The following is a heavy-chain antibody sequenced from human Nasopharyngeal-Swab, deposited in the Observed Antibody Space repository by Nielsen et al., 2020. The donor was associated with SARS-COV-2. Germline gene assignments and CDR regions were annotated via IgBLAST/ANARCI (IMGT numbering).Heavy chain of an antibody. CDR3: ASHYNDYIVPVAVDY. Sequence: GEYLKISCTASGFSFSTYNMNWVRQAPGKGLERVSSISGNSNYIYYADSVKGRFTISRDNARNSLYLQMDTLRAGDTAVYYCASHYNDYIVPVAVDYWGQGALVTVSS. D-gene: IGHD4-11*01. J-gene: IGHJ4*02. CDR2: ISGNSNYI. V-gene: IGHV3-21*01. CDR1: GFSFSTYN.